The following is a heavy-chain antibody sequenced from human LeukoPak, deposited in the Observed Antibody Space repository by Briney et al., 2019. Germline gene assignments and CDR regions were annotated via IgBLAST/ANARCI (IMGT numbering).Heavy chain of an antibody. CDR2: ISSSSSYT. CDR1: GFTFSDYC. Sequence: PGGSLRLSCAASGFTFSDYCMSWIRQAPGKGLEWVSYISSSSSYTNYAESVKGRFTISRDNAKNSLYLQMNSLRAEDTAVYYCARRQVVGGNYYGIDVWGQGTTVTVSS. CDR3: ARRQVVGGNYYGIDV. V-gene: IGHV3-11*03. D-gene: IGHD2-15*01. J-gene: IGHJ6*02.